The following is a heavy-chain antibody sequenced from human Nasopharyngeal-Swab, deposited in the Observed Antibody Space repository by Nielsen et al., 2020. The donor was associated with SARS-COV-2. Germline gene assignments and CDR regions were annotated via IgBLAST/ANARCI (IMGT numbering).Heavy chain of an antibody. CDR1: GYSFVNHW. V-gene: IGHV5-51*01. Sequence: GESLKISCMASGYSFVNHWIGWVRQTPGKGLEWMGMVYPGNSEVAYSPSFQGQVTISADKSRNTAYLQWNILRASDTAMYFCARRAARDGYNYEVDPWGQGTLVTVSS. J-gene: IGHJ5*02. CDR3: ARRAARDGYNYEVDP. CDR2: VYPGNSEV. D-gene: IGHD5-24*01.